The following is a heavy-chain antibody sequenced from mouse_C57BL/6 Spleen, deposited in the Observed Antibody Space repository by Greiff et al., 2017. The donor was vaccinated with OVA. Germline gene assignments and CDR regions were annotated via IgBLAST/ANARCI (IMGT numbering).Heavy chain of an antibody. CDR2: IHPNSGST. D-gene: IGHD2-10*02. V-gene: IGHV1-64*01. Sequence: QVQLKQPGAELVKPGASVKLSCKASGYTFTSYWMHWVKQRPGQGLEWIGMIHPNSGSTNYNEKFKSKATLTVDKSSSTAYMQLSSLTSEDSAVYYCARGVWDSRLGYWGQGTTLTVSS. CDR1: GYTFTSYW. J-gene: IGHJ2*01. CDR3: ARGVWDSRLGY.